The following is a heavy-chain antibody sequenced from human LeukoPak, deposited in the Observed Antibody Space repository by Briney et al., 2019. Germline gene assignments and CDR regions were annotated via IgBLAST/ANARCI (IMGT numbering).Heavy chain of an antibody. Sequence: SETLSLTCTVSGGSISSSSYYLTWIRQPPGKGLEWIGSIYYSGSTYYNPSLKSRVTISVDTSKNQFSLKLSSVTAADTAVYYCASLNMVRGVYSDYWGQGTLVTVSS. CDR1: GGSISSSSYY. CDR3: ASLNMVRGVYSDY. V-gene: IGHV4-39*01. D-gene: IGHD3-10*01. J-gene: IGHJ4*02. CDR2: IYYSGST.